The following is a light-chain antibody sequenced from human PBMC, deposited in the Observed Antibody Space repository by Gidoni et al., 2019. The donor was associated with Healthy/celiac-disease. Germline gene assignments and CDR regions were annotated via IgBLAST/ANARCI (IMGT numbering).Light chain of an antibody. V-gene: IGKV4-1*01. Sequence: DIMLTHSPASLAVSLGERATINCKSSKSVFYSSNNKNYLAWYKQKPGQAPKLLIYWTSTRESGVPERFSGRGSGTDFTLTISSLQAEDVAVYYCQQCYSTPYTFGQGTKLEIK. J-gene: IGKJ2*01. CDR2: WTS. CDR3: QQCYSTPYT. CDR1: KSVFYSSNNKNY.